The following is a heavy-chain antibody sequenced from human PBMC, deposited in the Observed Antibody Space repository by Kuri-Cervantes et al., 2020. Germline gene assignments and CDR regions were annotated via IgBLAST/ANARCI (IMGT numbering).Heavy chain of an antibody. J-gene: IGHJ4*02. CDR3: AREIAVAGTEIDY. D-gene: IGHD6-19*01. V-gene: IGHV3-48*01. Sequence: GESLKISCAASGFTFSSYSMNWVRQAPGKGLEWVSYISSSSSTIYYADSVKGRSTISRDNAKNSLYLQMNSLRVEDTAVYYCAREIAVAGTEIDYWGQGTLVTVSS. CDR2: ISSSSSTI. CDR1: GFTFSSYS.